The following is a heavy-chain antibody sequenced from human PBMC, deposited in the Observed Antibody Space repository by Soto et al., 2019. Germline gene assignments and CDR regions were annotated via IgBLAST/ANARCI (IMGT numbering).Heavy chain of an antibody. Sequence: EVQLVESGGGLVQPGRSLRLSCAASGFTFDDYAMHWVRQAPGKGLEWVSGVSWNSGSLGYADSVKGRFTISRDNAKNSLYLQMNSLRAEETALYYCAKGIAAADRNWFDPWGQGTLVTVSS. J-gene: IGHJ5*02. V-gene: IGHV3-9*01. CDR2: VSWNSGSL. CDR3: AKGIAAADRNWFDP. D-gene: IGHD6-13*01. CDR1: GFTFDDYA.